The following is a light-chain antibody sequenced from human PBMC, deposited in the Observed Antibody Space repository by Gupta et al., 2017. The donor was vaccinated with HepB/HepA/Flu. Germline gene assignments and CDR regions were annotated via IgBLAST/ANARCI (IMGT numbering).Light chain of an antibody. CDR2: GAS. Sequence: IVLTQSPGPLSLSPGERVTLPCRASQSLSDTYLAWYQQKPGQAPRLLIFGASSRATGVPDRFSGSGSGTDFTLTISRLEPEDFAVYYCQHYGTSSFTFGPGTKVDI. CDR3: QHYGTSSFT. V-gene: IGKV3-20*01. J-gene: IGKJ3*01. CDR1: QSLSDTY.